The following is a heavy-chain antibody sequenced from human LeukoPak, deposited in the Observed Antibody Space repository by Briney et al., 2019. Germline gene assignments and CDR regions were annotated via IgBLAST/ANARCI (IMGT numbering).Heavy chain of an antibody. V-gene: IGHV3-7*01. CDR3: ARERYCTSATCYVGVPFDS. CDR2: IKQDGSEN. CDR1: GFTFNTYY. Sequence: GSLRLSCAASGFTFNTYYMTWVRQAPGKGREWVAGIKQDGSENYYMDSVKGRFTISRDNSRNSLYLQMNSLRAEDTAVYFCARERYCTSATCYVGVPFDSWGQGTLVTVSS. J-gene: IGHJ4*02. D-gene: IGHD2-2*01.